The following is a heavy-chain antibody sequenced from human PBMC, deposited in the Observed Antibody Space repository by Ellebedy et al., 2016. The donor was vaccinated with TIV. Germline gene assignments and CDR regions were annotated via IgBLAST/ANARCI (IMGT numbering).Heavy chain of an antibody. CDR3: ARGYEDRAPGEFDN. V-gene: IGHV4-31*11. Sequence: SETLSLXXAVSGFSISSGGFYWNWIRRHPGKGLEWIGYIYYIGTTYYNPSLKNRVTISLDASKNHFSLSLTSVTAADTAIYYCARGYEDRAPGEFDNWGQGTLVTVSS. CDR1: GFSISSGGFY. D-gene: IGHD3-16*01. CDR2: IYYIGTT. J-gene: IGHJ4*02.